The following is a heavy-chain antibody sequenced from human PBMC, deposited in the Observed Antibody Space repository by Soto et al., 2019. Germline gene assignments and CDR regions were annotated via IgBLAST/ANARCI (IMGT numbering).Heavy chain of an antibody. CDR2: INHSGST. D-gene: IGHD3-22*01. CDR1: GGSFSGYY. CDR3: ARDYYDSSGRPTIDY. J-gene: IGHJ4*02. V-gene: IGHV4-34*01. Sequence: QVQLQQWGAGLLKPSETLSLTCAVYGGSFSGYYWSWIRQPPGKGLEWIGEINHSGSTNYNPSLKSRVTISVDTPKTQFSLKLSSVTAADTAVYYCARDYYDSSGRPTIDYWGQGTLVTVSS.